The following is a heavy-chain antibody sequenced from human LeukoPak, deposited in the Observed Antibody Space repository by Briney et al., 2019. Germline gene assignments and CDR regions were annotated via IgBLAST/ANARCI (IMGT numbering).Heavy chain of an antibody. Sequence: GGSLRLSCAASGFTFSNYAMTWVRQAPGKGLEWVSTFSGSGGGSTYYADSVKGRFTISRDNSKSTLYLQMNSLRAEDTAVYYCAKDMYEYSSSYYYYYYYMDVWGMGTTVTVSS. CDR1: GFTFSNYA. CDR3: AKDMYEYSSSYYYYYYYMDV. D-gene: IGHD6-6*01. J-gene: IGHJ6*03. V-gene: IGHV3-23*01. CDR2: FSGSGGGST.